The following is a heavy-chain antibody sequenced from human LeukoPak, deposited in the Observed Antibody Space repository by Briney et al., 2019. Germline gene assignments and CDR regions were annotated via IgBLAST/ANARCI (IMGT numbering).Heavy chain of an antibody. V-gene: IGHV1-2*02. CDR3: ARALGSGSYYFNY. Sequence: ASVKVSCKASGYTFTGYYMHWVRQAPGQGLEWMGWINPNSGGTNYAQKFQGRVTMTRDKSISTAYMELSRLRSDDTAVYYCARALGSGSYYFNYWGQGTLVTVSS. D-gene: IGHD3-10*01. CDR2: INPNSGGT. CDR1: GYTFTGYY. J-gene: IGHJ4*02.